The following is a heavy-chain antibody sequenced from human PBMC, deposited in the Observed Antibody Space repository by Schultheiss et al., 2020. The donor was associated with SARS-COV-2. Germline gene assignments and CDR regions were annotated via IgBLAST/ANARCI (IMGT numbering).Heavy chain of an antibody. CDR2: ISGSGGST. CDR3: ARAGYGDYGSSAAFDI. J-gene: IGHJ3*02. Sequence: GSLRLSCAASGFTFSSYAMSWVRQAPGKGLEWVSAISGSGGSTYYADSVKGRFTISRDNSKNTLYLQMNSLRAEDTAVYYCARAGYGDYGSSAAFDIWGQGTTVTVSS. V-gene: IGHV3-23*01. D-gene: IGHD4-17*01. CDR1: GFTFSSYA.